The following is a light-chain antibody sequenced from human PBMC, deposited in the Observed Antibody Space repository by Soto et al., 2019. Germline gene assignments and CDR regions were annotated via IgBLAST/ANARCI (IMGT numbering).Light chain of an antibody. CDR1: RNINTY. CDR2: GAS. J-gene: IGKJ3*01. CDR3: QQTYASPFS. V-gene: IGKV1-39*01. Sequence: DIQMAQSPSSLSASVGDTITITCRASRNINTYLNWSQQKPGKAPKLLIFGASSLQSGVPSRFSGSGSRTDFTLTINSLQAEDFANYCCQQTYASPFSCGPGTKVDIK.